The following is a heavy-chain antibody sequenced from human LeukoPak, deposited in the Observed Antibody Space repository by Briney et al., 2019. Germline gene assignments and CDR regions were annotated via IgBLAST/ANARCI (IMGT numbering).Heavy chain of an antibody. Sequence: GGSLRLSCAASGFTFSNYVMIWVRQAPGKGLEWVSGITASGDSTYYGDSVKGRFTMSRDNSKNTVYLQMNSLRVDDTAVYFCARRDIVVVVSASDYWGQGTLVTVSS. J-gene: IGHJ4*02. CDR3: ARRDIVVVVSASDY. CDR1: GFTFSNYV. CDR2: ITASGDST. V-gene: IGHV3-23*01. D-gene: IGHD2-15*01.